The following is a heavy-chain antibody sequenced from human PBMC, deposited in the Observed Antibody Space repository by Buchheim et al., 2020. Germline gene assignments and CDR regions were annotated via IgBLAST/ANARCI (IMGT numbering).Heavy chain of an antibody. J-gene: IGHJ6*02. Sequence: EVQLVGSGGGLVQPGGSLRLSCAASGFTFSSYSMNWVRQAPGKGLEWVSYISSSSSTIYYADSVKGRFTISRDNAKNPLYLQMNSLRAEDTAVYYCARAGGYYDSSGYSLTYYYGMDVWGQGTT. CDR1: GFTFSSYS. CDR2: ISSSSSTI. CDR3: ARAGGYYDSSGYSLTYYYGMDV. D-gene: IGHD3-22*01. V-gene: IGHV3-48*01.